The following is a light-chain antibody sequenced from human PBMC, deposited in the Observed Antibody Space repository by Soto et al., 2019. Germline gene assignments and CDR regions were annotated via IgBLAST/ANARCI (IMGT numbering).Light chain of an antibody. Sequence: EIVLTQSPGSLSLSPGQRATLSCRASQSVDTTFFAWYQKKPGQAPRLHIYGASKRATGIPDRFSGSGSGTDFTLIISRLEPEDCAVYYCQQYMSSVTFGQGTKVEIK. CDR1: QSVDTTF. V-gene: IGKV3-20*01. J-gene: IGKJ1*01. CDR3: QQYMSSVT. CDR2: GAS.